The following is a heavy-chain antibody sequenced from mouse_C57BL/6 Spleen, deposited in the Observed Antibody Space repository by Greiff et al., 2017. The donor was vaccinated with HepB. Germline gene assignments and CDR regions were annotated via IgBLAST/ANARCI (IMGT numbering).Heavy chain of an antibody. CDR2: IYPGDGDT. CDR1: GYAFSSSW. Sequence: VQLQQSGPELVKPGASVKISCKASGYAFSSSWMNWVKQRPGKGLEWIGRIYPGDGDTNYNGKFKGKATLTADKSSSTAYMQLSSLTSEDSAVYFCADYYDWYFDVWGTGTTGTVSS. V-gene: IGHV1-82*01. CDR3: ADYYDWYFDV. J-gene: IGHJ1*03. D-gene: IGHD1-1*01.